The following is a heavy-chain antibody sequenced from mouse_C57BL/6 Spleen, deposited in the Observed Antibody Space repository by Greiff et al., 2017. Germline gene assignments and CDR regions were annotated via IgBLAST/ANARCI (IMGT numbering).Heavy chain of an antibody. CDR1: GFTFSDYY. J-gene: IGHJ4*01. D-gene: IGHD4-1*01. V-gene: IGHV5-16*01. CDR2: INYDGSST. CDR3: ARDGTLYAMDY. Sequence: EVMLVESEGGLVQPGSSMKLSCTASGFTFSDYYMAWVRQVPEKGLEWVANINYDGSSTYYLDSLKSRFIISRDNAKNILYLQMSSLKSEDTATYYCARDGTLYAMDYWGQGTSVTVSS.